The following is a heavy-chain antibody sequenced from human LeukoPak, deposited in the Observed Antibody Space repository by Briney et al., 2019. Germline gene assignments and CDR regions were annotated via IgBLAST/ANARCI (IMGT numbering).Heavy chain of an antibody. D-gene: IGHD3-3*02. V-gene: IGHV3-23*01. Sequence: GGSLRLSCAASGFTFSNNAMSWVRQAPGKGLEWVSSISGSGDNTYYADSAKGRLTISRDNSNNTLYLQMNSLRAEDTAIYYCAKGRSHFWSDYDYWGQGTLVTVSS. CDR1: GFTFSNNA. CDR2: ISGSGDNT. J-gene: IGHJ4*02. CDR3: AKGRSHFWSDYDY.